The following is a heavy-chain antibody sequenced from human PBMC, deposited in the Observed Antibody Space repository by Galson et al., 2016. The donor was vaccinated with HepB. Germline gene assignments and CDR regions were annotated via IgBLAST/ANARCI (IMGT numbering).Heavy chain of an antibody. CDR3: ARDRQLVGDDAFDI. CDR1: GFTFSSYA. D-gene: IGHD6-13*01. V-gene: IGHV3-30*03. J-gene: IGHJ3*02. Sequence: SLRLSCAASGFTFSSYAMNWVRQAPGKGLEWVAVISYDGSNKYYTDSARGRFTISRDNSKNTLYLQMNSLRAEDTSVYYCARDRQLVGDDAFDIWGQGTMVTVSS. CDR2: ISYDGSNK.